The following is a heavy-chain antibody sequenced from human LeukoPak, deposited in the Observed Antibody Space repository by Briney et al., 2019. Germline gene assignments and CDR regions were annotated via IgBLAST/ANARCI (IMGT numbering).Heavy chain of an antibody. Sequence: PGGSLRLFCAASEFTFSNSGMHWVRQAPGKGLEWVAFLRYDGSNKFYTDSVKGRFTISRDNSKNTLYLQMNSLRVEDAAIYYCAKDSIYGGWGNAFDIWGQGTRVTVSS. CDR2: LRYDGSNK. D-gene: IGHD3-16*01. CDR3: AKDSIYGGWGNAFDI. V-gene: IGHV3-30*02. CDR1: EFTFSNSG. J-gene: IGHJ3*02.